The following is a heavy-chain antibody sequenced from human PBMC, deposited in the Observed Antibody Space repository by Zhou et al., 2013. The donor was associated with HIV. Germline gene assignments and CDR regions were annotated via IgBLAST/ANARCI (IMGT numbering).Heavy chain of an antibody. V-gene: IGHV1-69*05. D-gene: IGHD3-9*01. CDR3: ARGPILRYFDS. CDR2: IIPIFDTP. J-gene: IGHJ4*02. Sequence: QVQLVQSGAEVKKPGSSVKVSCKTSGNTFSSYGINWVRQAPGQGLEWMGGIIPIFDTPNYAQKFQGRVTITTDESTTTAYMEMTRLRSEDTAVYYCARGPILRYFDSWGQGTLVTVSS. CDR1: GNTFSSYG.